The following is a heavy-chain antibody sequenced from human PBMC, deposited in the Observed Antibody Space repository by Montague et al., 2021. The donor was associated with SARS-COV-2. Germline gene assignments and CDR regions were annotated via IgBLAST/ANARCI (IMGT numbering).Heavy chain of an antibody. D-gene: IGHD2-2*01. V-gene: IGHV4-34*01. Sequence: SETLSLTCAVYGESFSGYYWSWIRQPPGKGLGWIGEINHSGSTNSNPSLKSRLTITVDTSKNQFSLKLSSVTAAATAVYYCARPSCSSTSCYGPLWYWGQGTLVTVSS. CDR2: INHSGST. J-gene: IGHJ4*02. CDR1: GESFSGYY. CDR3: ARPSCSSTSCYGPLWY.